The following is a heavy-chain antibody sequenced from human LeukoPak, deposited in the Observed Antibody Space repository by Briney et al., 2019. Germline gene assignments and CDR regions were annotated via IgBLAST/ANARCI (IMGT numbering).Heavy chain of an antibody. CDR3: ARGGIFGFRY. CDR2: IYTSGST. CDR1: GGSISSGSYY. D-gene: IGHD2-15*01. J-gene: IGHJ4*02. Sequence: SETLSLTCTVSGGSISSGSYYWSWIRQPAGKGLEWIGRIYTSGSTNYNPSLKSRVIISVDTSKNQFSLKLSSVTAADTAVYYCARGGIFGFRYWGQGTLVTVSS. V-gene: IGHV4-61*02.